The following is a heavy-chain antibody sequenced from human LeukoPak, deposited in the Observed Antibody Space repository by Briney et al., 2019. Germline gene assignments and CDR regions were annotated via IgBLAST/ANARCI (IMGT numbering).Heavy chain of an antibody. CDR3: ARTYSYGYAFDI. J-gene: IGHJ3*02. Sequence: GWSLSLSCPASGFTFDDYGMSWLRQAPAKGLEWVSGINWNGGSTGYAESIKGQFSISRDNAKNSLYLQMNSLRAEDTALYYCARTYSYGYAFDIWGQGTMVTVSS. D-gene: IGHD5-18*01. V-gene: IGHV3-20*04. CDR2: INWNGGST. CDR1: GFTFDDYG.